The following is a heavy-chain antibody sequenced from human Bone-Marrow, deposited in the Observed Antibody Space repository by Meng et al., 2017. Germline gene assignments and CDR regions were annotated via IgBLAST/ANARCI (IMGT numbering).Heavy chain of an antibody. CDR2: ISAYNGNT. CDR3: ARDGLRFAYSGNFDC. V-gene: IGHV1-18*01. Sequence: VHLVLSWAEVKMPGASVKVSCKASVYTFTSYGISWVRQAPGQGLEWMGWISAYNGNTNYAQKLQGRVTMTTDTSTSTAYMELRSLRSDDTAVYYCARDGLRFAYSGNFDCWGQGTLVTVSS. J-gene: IGHJ4*02. D-gene: IGHD3-16*01. CDR1: VYTFTSYG.